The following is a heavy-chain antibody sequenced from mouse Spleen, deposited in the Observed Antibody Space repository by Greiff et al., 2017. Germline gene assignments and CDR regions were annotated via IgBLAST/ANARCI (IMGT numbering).Heavy chain of an antibody. CDR2: ISSGGSYT. V-gene: IGHV5-9-4*01. CDR3: ARNYRSYFDF. D-gene: IGHD2-14*01. J-gene: IGHJ2*01. CDR1: GFTFNSYA. Sequence: EVQLVESGGGLVKPGGSLKVSCAASGFTFNSYAMSWVRQSPEKRLEWVAEISSGGSYTYYLDTVTGRFTISRDNAKNTLYLEMSSLRSEDTAMYYCARNYRSYFDFWGQGTTLTVSS.